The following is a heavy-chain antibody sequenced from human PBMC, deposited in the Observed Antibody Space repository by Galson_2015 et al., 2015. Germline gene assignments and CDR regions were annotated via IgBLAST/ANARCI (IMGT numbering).Heavy chain of an antibody. D-gene: IGHD7-27*01. Sequence: SVKVSCKASGGTFSSYAISWVRQAPGQGLEWMGGIIPIFGTANYAQKFQGRVTITADESTSTAYMELSSVAAADTAVYYCARQGRGVTGDHVYYYYGMDVWGQGTTVTVSS. CDR3: ARQGRGVTGDHVYYYYGMDV. J-gene: IGHJ6*02. CDR1: GGTFSSYA. CDR2: IIPIFGTA. V-gene: IGHV1-69*13.